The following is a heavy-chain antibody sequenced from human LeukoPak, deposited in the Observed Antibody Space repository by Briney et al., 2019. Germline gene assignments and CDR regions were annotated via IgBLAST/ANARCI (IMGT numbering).Heavy chain of an antibody. V-gene: IGHV3-21*01. J-gene: IGHJ4*02. CDR2: ISGSSSFI. CDR1: GFTFSNYN. D-gene: IGHD3-22*01. CDR3: ARDGLQAYYDSSGFLDY. Sequence: GGSLRLSCAASGFTFSNYNINWVRQAPGKGLEWVSSISGSSSFISYGDSVKGRFTISRDNAKNSLYLQMNSLRAEDTAVYYCARDGLQAYYDSSGFLDYWGQGTLVTVSS.